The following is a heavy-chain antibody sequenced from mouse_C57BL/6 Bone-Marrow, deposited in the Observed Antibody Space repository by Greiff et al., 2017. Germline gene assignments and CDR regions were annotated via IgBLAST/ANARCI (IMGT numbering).Heavy chain of an antibody. CDR1: GFTFSDYY. D-gene: IGHD3-2*02. CDR2: INYDGSST. J-gene: IGHJ4*01. CDR3: AREARQLRPSYAMDD. V-gene: IGHV5-16*01. Sequence: EVMLVESEGGLVQPGSSMKLSCTASGFTFSDYYMAWVRQVPEKGLEWVANINYDGSSTYYLDSLKSRFIISRDNAKNILYLQMSSLKSEDTATYYCAREARQLRPSYAMDDWGQGTSVTVSS.